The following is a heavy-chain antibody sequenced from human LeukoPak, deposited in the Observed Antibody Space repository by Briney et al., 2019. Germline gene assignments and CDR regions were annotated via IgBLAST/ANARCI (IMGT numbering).Heavy chain of an antibody. CDR1: GGSISSYY. CDR3: ARSPYYYYYMDV. V-gene: IGHV4-59*12. Sequence: SETLSLTCTVSGGSISSYYWSWIRQPPGKGLEWIGYIYYSGSTNYNPSLKSRVTMSVDTSKTQFSLKLSSVTAADTAVYYCARSPYYYYYMDVWGKGTTVTVSS. CDR2: IYYSGST. J-gene: IGHJ6*03.